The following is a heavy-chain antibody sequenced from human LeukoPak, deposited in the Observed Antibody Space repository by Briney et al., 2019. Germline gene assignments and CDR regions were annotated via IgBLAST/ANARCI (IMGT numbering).Heavy chain of an antibody. V-gene: IGHV3-23*01. CDR2: ISSSGST. Sequence: PGGSLRLSCAASGFTFSRSAMTWVRQTPGKGLDWVSSISSSGSTYYADSVKGRFTISRDNSKNMLYLRMNSLRAEDTAVYYCVKGRISEDGLDFWGQGTLVTVSS. CDR3: VKGRISEDGLDF. D-gene: IGHD6-13*01. CDR1: GFTFSRSA. J-gene: IGHJ4*02.